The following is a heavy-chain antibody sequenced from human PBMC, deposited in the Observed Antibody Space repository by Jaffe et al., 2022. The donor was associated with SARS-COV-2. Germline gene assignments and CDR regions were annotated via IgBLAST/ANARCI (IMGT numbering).Heavy chain of an antibody. J-gene: IGHJ4*02. Sequence: EVQLVESGGGLVQPGGSLRLSCAASGFTFSSYWMSWVRQAPGKGLEWVANIKQDGSEKYYVDSVKGRFTISRDNAKNSLYLQMNSLRAEDTAVYYCAREGIAVAGSGSEGCAPFDYWGQGTLVTVSS. CDR3: AREGIAVAGSGSEGCAPFDY. D-gene: IGHD6-19*01. CDR1: GFTFSSYW. CDR2: IKQDGSEK. V-gene: IGHV3-7*03.